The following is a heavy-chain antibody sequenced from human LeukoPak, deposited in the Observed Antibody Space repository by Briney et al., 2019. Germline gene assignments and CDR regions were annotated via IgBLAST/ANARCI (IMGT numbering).Heavy chain of an antibody. J-gene: IGHJ5*02. V-gene: IGHV1-69*13. D-gene: IGHD6-19*01. CDR2: IIPIFGTA. Sequence: HGASVKVSCKASGGTFSSYAISWVRQAPGQGLEWMGGIIPIFGTANYAQKFQGRVTITADESTSTAYMELRSLRSDDTAVYYCARGAVAGTGWFDPWGQGTLVTVSS. CDR3: ARGAVAGTGWFDP. CDR1: GGTFSSYA.